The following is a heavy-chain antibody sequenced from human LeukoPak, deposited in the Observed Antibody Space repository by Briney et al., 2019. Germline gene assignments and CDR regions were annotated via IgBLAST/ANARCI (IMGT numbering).Heavy chain of an antibody. CDR3: AKDYAIVVVPAAVSWFDP. D-gene: IGHD2-2*01. J-gene: IGHJ5*02. Sequence: GGSLRLSCAASGFTFSSYGMHWVRQAPGKGLEWVAVISYDGSNKYYADSVKGRFTISRDNSKNTLYLQMNSLRAEDTAVYYCAKDYAIVVVPAAVSWFDPWGQGVLVTVSS. CDR2: ISYDGSNK. V-gene: IGHV3-30*18. CDR1: GFTFSSYG.